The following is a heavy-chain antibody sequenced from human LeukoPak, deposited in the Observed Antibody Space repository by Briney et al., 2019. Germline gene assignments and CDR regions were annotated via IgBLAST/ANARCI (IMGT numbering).Heavy chain of an antibody. D-gene: IGHD3-22*01. CDR2: INHSGST. CDR1: GGSFSGYY. Sequence: SETLSLTCAVYGGSFSGYYWSWIRQPPGKGLEWIGEINHSGSTNYNPSLKSRVTISVDTPKNQFSLKLTSVTAADTAVYYCARGHTQYYYDSSLINYFDYWGQGTLVTVSS. V-gene: IGHV4-34*01. J-gene: IGHJ4*02. CDR3: ARGHTQYYYDSSLINYFDY.